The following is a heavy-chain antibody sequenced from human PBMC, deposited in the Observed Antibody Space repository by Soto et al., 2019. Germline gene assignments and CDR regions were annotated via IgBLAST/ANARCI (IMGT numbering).Heavy chain of an antibody. Sequence: GGSLRLSCAASGFIFSNYAMSWVRQAPGKGLEWVSAVSGSGGSTYYADSVKGRFTISRDNSKNTLYLQMNSLRAEDTAAYYCARDMTGYFYYGMDVWGQGTTVTVSS. V-gene: IGHV3-23*01. CDR1: GFIFSNYA. CDR2: VSGSGGST. CDR3: ARDMTGYFYYGMDV. J-gene: IGHJ6*02.